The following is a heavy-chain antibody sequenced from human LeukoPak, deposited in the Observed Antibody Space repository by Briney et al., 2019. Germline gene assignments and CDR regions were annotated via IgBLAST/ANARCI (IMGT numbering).Heavy chain of an antibody. J-gene: IGHJ3*02. Sequence: GASVKVSCKASGYTFTSYDINWVRQATGQGLEWMGWMNPNSGNTGYAQKFQGRVTMTRNTSISTAYMELSSLRSEDTAVYYCAIRVPPDYGDYVDAFDIWGQGTMVTVSS. CDR1: GYTFTSYD. CDR2: MNPNSGNT. V-gene: IGHV1-8*01. D-gene: IGHD4-17*01. CDR3: AIRVPPDYGDYVDAFDI.